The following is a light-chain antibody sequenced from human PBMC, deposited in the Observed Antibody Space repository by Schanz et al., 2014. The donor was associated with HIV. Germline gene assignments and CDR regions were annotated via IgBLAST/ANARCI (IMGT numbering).Light chain of an antibody. J-gene: IGKJ2*01. CDR3: QQYPPYSHT. Sequence: DIHMTQSPSTLSASVGDRVTITCRASQSIRSWLAWYQQKPGRAPNLLIYQASTLETGVPSRFSASGSGTEFTLTISSLQPDDFATYYCQQYPPYSHTFGQGTTLEI. CDR1: QSIRSW. CDR2: QAS. V-gene: IGKV1-5*03.